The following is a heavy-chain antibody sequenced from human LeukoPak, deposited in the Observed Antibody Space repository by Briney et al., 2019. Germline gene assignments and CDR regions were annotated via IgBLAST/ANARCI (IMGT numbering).Heavy chain of an antibody. CDR1: GGTFSSYA. D-gene: IGHD5-18*01. J-gene: IGHJ4*02. CDR3: ARGGYSYGYCDY. CDR2: IIPIFGTA. V-gene: IGHV1-69*05. Sequence: SAKVSCKASGGTFSSYAISWVRQAPGQGLEWMGRIIPIFGTANYAQKFQGRVTITTDESTSTAYMELSSLRSEDTAVYYCARGGYSYGYCDYWGQGTLVTVSS.